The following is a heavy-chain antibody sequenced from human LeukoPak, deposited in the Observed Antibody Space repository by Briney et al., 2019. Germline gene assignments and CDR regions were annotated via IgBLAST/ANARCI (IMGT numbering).Heavy chain of an antibody. CDR3: AKDGPSCSGFSCSSLDY. CDR1: GFSFSGYA. Sequence: GGSLRLSCAVSGFSFSGYAMHWVRQAPGKGLGWVAFIRIDGNDKKYAESVKGRFPITRVNSKNPLYLQMNSLRTEDTAVYYCAKDGPSCSGFSCSSLDYWGQGTLVTVSS. J-gene: IGHJ4*02. V-gene: IGHV3-30*02. CDR2: IRIDGNDK. D-gene: IGHD2-15*01.